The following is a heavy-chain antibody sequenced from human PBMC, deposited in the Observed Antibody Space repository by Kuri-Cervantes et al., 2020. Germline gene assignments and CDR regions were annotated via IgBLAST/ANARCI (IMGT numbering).Heavy chain of an antibody. CDR2: INHSAST. Sequence: SQTLSLTCAVYGGSFSAHYWTWIRQPPGEGLEWIGEINHSASTNYNPSLKSRVTISVDTSKNQFSLRLSSVTAADTAVYYCARARGGDKTKRYFDLWGRGTLVTVSS. V-gene: IGHV4-34*01. D-gene: IGHD2-21*02. CDR3: ARARGGDKTKRYFDL. J-gene: IGHJ2*01. CDR1: GGSFSAHY.